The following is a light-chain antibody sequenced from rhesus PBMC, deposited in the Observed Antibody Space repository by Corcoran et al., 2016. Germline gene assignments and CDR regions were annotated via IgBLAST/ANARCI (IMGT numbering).Light chain of an antibody. V-gene: IGKV1-25*01. Sequence: DIQMTQSPSSLSASVGDRVTITCRASQGITNDLAWYQQKPGETPKLLNYEASSLQSGIPSRFSGSGSGTDLTLTISSLQSEDFATYYCQHYYSTPYSFGQGTKVEIK. J-gene: IGKJ2*01. CDR1: QGITND. CDR3: QHYYSTPYS. CDR2: EAS.